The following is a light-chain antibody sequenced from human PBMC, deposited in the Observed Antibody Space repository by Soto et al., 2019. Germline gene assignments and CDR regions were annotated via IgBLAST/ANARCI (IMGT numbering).Light chain of an antibody. CDR2: DTS. V-gene: IGLV7-46*01. CDR1: TGAVTSSHY. CDR3: LLSDGGADV. J-gene: IGLJ1*01. Sequence: QAVVTQEPSLTVSPGGTVTLTCGSSTGAVTSSHYPYWFQQKPGQAPRTLIYDTSNTHSWAPARFSGSLLGGKAALTLSGAQPEDEADYYCLLSDGGADVFGTGTKVTVL.